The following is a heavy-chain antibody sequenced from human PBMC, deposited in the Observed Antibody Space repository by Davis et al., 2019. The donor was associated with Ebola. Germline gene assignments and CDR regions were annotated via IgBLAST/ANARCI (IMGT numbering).Heavy chain of an antibody. CDR3: AKDSSSWYVGWFDP. CDR2: ISWNSGSI. V-gene: IGHV3-9*01. J-gene: IGHJ5*02. D-gene: IGHD6-13*01. Sequence: PGGSLRLSCAASGFTFSSYAMHWVRQAPGKGLEWVSGISWNSGSIGYADSVKGRFTISRDNAKNSLYLQMNSLRAEDTALYYCAKDSSSWYVGWFDPWGQGTLVTVSS. CDR1: GFTFSSYA.